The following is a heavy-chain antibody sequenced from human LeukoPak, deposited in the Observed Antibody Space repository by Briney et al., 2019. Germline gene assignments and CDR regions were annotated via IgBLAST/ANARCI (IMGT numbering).Heavy chain of an antibody. CDR3: AREGGPYRPLDY. J-gene: IGHJ4*02. CDR1: GGSITNTNY. CDR2: VNLQGST. Sequence: SGTLSLTCGVSGGSITNTNYWTWVRQPPGEGLEWIGEVNLQGSTNYNPSLMGRVAIAVDTSENHISLQLTSVTAADTAVYYCAREGGPYRPLDYSGQGTLVTVSS. V-gene: IGHV4-4*02.